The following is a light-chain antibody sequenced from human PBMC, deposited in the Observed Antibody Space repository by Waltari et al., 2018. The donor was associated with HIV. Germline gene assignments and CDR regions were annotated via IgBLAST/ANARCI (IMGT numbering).Light chain of an antibody. V-gene: IGLV3-19*01. J-gene: IGLJ2*01. CDR2: GKN. CDR3: NSRDSYGNHPV. Sequence: SSELTQDPAVSVALGQTVRITSQGVSRSNHYASWYQQKPGQAPVLVIYGKNNRPSEIPDRFSGSSSGNTASLTITGAQAEDEADYYCNSRDSYGNHPVFGGGTKLTVL. CDR1: SRSNHY.